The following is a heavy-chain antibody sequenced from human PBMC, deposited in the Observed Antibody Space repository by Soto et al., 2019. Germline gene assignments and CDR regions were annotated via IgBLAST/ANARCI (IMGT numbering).Heavy chain of an antibody. J-gene: IGHJ6*02. CDR2: MNPNSGNT. D-gene: IGHD2-8*01. V-gene: IGHV1-8*01. CDR3: ARDPYHVLMVNAPNLYGMDV. CDR1: GYTFTSYD. Sequence: ASVKVSCKASGYTFTSYDINWVRQATGQGLEWMGWMNPNSGNTGYAQKFQGRVTMTRNTSISTAYMELSSLRSDDTAVYYCARDPYHVLMVNAPNLYGMDVWGQ.